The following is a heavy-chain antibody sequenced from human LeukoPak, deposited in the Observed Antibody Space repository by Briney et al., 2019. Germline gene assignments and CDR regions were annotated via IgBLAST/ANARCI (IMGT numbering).Heavy chain of an antibody. D-gene: IGHD7-27*01. CDR3: GRGHWGLDY. J-gene: IGHJ4*02. CDR2: ISNSGSSI. CDR1: GFTFSDSH. V-gene: IGHV3-11*04. Sequence: PGGSLRLSCAVSGFTFSDSHMTWIRQAPGKGLEWVSYISNSGSSISYADSVKGRFTTSRDNAKSSLYLQMNSLTAEDTAVYYCGRGHWGLDYWGQGALVTVSS.